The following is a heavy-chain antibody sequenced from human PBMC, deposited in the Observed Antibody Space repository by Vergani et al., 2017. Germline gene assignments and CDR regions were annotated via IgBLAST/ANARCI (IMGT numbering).Heavy chain of an antibody. V-gene: IGHV4-39*01. Sequence: QLQLQESGPGLVKPSETLSLTCTVSGGSISSSSYYWGWIRQPPGKGLEWIGSIYYSGSTYYNPSLKSRVTISVDTSKNQFSLKLSSVTAADTAVYYCARPSRNGYYGSGSYGAFDIWGQGTMVTVSS. CDR2: IYYSGST. CDR3: ARPSRNGYYGSGSYGAFDI. CDR1: GGSISSSSYY. J-gene: IGHJ3*02. D-gene: IGHD3-10*01.